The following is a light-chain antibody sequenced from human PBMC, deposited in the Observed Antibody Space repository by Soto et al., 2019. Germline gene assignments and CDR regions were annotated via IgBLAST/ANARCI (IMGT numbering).Light chain of an antibody. CDR1: QSIKNY. V-gene: IGKV1-39*01. Sequence: DIQMTQSPSSLSASVGDRVIITCRASQSIKNYLNWYQQKPGKAPKLLMFAASNLQIGVPSRFSGSGSGTEFILTINGLQPEDFATYYCQQTHTTPRLSFGGGT. CDR3: QQTHTTPRLS. CDR2: AAS. J-gene: IGKJ4*01.